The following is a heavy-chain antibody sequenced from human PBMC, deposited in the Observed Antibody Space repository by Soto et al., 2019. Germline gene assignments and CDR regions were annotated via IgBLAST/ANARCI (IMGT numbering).Heavy chain of an antibody. CDR3: ARLGYYYDSSGPGDYYYYCMDV. D-gene: IGHD3-22*01. CDR2: IYPGDSDT. V-gene: IGHV5-51*01. J-gene: IGHJ6*02. Sequence: PGESLKISWKSSGYSFTSYWICWVRQMPGKGLEWMGIIYPGDSDTRYSPSFQGQVTISADKSISTAYLQLSRLKASDTAMYYCARLGYYYDSSGPGDYYYYCMDVWGQGTTVTVSS. CDR1: GYSFTSYW.